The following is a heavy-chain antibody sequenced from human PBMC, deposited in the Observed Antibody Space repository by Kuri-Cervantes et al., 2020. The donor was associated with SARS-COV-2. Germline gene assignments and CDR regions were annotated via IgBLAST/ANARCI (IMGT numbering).Heavy chain of an antibody. V-gene: IGHV1-69*06. Sequence: SVKVSCKASGYSLTTYYMHWVRQAPGQGLEWMGGIIPIFGTANYAQKFQGRVTITADKSTSTAYMELSSLRSEDTAVYYCARRVRGEWLSQYYFDYWGQGTLVTVSS. J-gene: IGHJ4*02. CDR1: GYSLTTYY. CDR2: IIPIFGTA. CDR3: ARRVRGEWLSQYYFDY. D-gene: IGHD3-3*01.